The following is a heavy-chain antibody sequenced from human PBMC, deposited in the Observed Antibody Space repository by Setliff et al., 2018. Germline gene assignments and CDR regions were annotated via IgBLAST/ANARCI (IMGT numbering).Heavy chain of an antibody. CDR2: INA. CDR3: AKSSGSSSATNLEY. J-gene: IGHJ4*02. CDR1: GHTFTSYG. Sequence: ASVKVSCKSSGHTFTSYGINWVRQAPGQGLEWMGWINAYAQKFQGRVTMTIDTLTSTAYMELRSLRSDDTAVYYCAKSSGSSSATNLEYLGPGTLVTVSS. D-gene: IGHD3-10*01. V-gene: IGHV1-18*01.